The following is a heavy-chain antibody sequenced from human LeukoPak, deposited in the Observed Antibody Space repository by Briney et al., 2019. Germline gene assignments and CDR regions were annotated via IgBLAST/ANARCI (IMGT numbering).Heavy chain of an antibody. CDR2: ISYDGSNK. J-gene: IGHJ4*02. D-gene: IGHD6-13*01. CDR1: GFTFSSYG. CDR3: AKRCRGAAGSCLDY. V-gene: IGHV3-30*18. Sequence: GGSLRLSCAASGFTFSSYGMHWVRQAQGKGLEWVAVISYDGSNKYYADSVKGRFTISRDKSKNTLYLQMNSLRAEDTALYYCAKRCRGAAGSCLDYWGQGTLVTVSS.